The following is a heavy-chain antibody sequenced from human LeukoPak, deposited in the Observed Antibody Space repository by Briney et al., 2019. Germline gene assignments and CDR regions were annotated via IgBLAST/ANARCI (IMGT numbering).Heavy chain of an antibody. J-gene: IGHJ4*02. D-gene: IGHD4-23*01. Sequence: GRSLRLSCAASGFTFSSYGMHWVRQAPGKGLEWVANIKQDGSEKYYVDSVKGRFTISRDNAKNSLYLQMSNLRAEDTAVYYCARGNSAFDYWGQGTLVTVSS. CDR3: ARGNSAFDY. V-gene: IGHV3-7*01. CDR1: GFTFSSYG. CDR2: IKQDGSEK.